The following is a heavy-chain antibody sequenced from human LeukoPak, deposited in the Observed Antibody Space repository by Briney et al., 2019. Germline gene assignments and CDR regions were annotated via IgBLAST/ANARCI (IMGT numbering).Heavy chain of an antibody. V-gene: IGHV4-59*12. CDR2: IYYTGST. CDR1: GGSISSLY. CDR3: ARGLDELMGCSSTSCYNLDY. J-gene: IGHJ4*02. D-gene: IGHD2-2*02. Sequence: SETLSLTCSVSGGSISSLYWSWIRQPPGKGLEWIGYIYYTGSTNYNPSLKSRVTMFVDMSKNQFSLKLSSVTAADTAVYYCARGLDELMGCSSTSCYNLDYWGQGTLVTVSS.